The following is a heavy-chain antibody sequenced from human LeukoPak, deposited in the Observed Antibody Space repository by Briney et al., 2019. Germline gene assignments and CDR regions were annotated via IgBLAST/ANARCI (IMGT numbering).Heavy chain of an antibody. CDR2: IYSGGST. V-gene: IGHV3-66*01. Sequence: PSETLSLTRSVSGGSISGTSYYWGWVRQPPGKGLEWVSIIYSGGSTFYADSGKGRFTISRDNSKNTLYLQMNSLRDQATAVYYCAGGPYDRSGYRFDYWGQGTLVTVSS. J-gene: IGHJ4*02. CDR3: AGGPYDRSGYRFDY. D-gene: IGHD3-22*01. CDR1: GGSISGTSYY.